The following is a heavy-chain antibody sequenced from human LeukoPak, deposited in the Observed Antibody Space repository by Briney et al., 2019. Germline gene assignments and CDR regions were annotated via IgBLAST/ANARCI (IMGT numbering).Heavy chain of an antibody. Sequence: PSETLSLTCTVSGGSISSYYWSWIRQPPGNGLEWIGYIYYSGSTNYNPSLKSRVTISVDTSKNQFSLKLSSVTAADTAVYYCARGVVAARFWFDPWGQGTLVTVSS. CDR3: ARGVVAARFWFDP. J-gene: IGHJ5*02. CDR1: GGSISSYY. CDR2: IYYSGST. D-gene: IGHD2-15*01. V-gene: IGHV4-59*01.